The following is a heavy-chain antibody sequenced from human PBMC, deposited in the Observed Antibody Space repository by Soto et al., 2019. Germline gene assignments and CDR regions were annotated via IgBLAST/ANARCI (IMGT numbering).Heavy chain of an antibody. CDR2: LSGSGVST. D-gene: IGHD3-22*01. Sequence: PGGSLRLSCVASGFPFSNYSITWGRLGPGQGLEWVSALSGSGVSTYYADAVMRRFTIYRDNSNNTVYLQMTRLRAEDTAVYYCAKIESRFFYDSTGYYPFDYWGQGTLVTVSS. V-gene: IGHV3-23*01. CDR1: GFPFSNYS. J-gene: IGHJ4*02. CDR3: AKIESRFFYDSTGYYPFDY.